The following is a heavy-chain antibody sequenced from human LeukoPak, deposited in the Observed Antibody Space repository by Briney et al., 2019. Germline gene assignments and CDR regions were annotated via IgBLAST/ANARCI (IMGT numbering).Heavy chain of an antibody. Sequence: PGKSLRLSCAASGFRFSNYGMHWVRQAPGKGLEWVAVISSDGNSKYYADSVKGRFTISRDNSKNTLYLQMNSLRAEDTAVYYCAKDAFHSSSWYDFDYWGQGTLVTVSS. D-gene: IGHD6-13*01. V-gene: IGHV3-30*18. CDR3: AKDAFHSSSWYDFDY. CDR1: GFRFSNYG. J-gene: IGHJ4*02. CDR2: ISSDGNSK.